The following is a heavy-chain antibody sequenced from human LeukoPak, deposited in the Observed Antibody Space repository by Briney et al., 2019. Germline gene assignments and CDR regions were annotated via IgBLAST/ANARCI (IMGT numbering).Heavy chain of an antibody. J-gene: IGHJ4*02. CDR2: IYHSGST. Sequence: WIGYIYHSGSTYYNPSLKSRVTISVDRSKNQFSLKLSSVTAADTAVYYCARDTPRTRFDYWGQGTLVTVSS. CDR3: ARDTPRTRFDY. V-gene: IGHV4-30-2*01.